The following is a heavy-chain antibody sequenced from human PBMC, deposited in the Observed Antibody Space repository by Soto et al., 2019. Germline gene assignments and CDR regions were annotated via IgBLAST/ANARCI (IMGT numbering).Heavy chain of an antibody. D-gene: IGHD3-22*01. CDR2: ISSSGSTI. J-gene: IGHJ6*02. CDR1: GFTFSSYE. CDR3: AVWSSGYLIPYYCYGMDV. Sequence: GGSLRLSCAASGFTFSSYEMNWVRQAPGKGLEWVSYISSSGSTIYYADSVKGRFTISRDNAKNSLYLQMNSLRAEDTAVYYCAVWSSGYLIPYYCYGMDVWGQGTTVTVYS. V-gene: IGHV3-48*03.